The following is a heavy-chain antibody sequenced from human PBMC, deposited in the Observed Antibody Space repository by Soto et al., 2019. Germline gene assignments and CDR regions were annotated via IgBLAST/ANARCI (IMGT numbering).Heavy chain of an antibody. Sequence: GGSRRLSCAASGFTFDDYTMHWVRQAPGKGLEWVSLISWDGGSTYYADSVKGRFTISRDNSKNSLYLQMNSLRTEDTALYYCAKARKPDSRSVIHHNCMDVRGQRTTVTVSS. CDR1: GFTFDDYT. CDR2: ISWDGGST. J-gene: IGHJ6*02. V-gene: IGHV3-43*01. CDR3: AKARKPDSRSVIHHNCMDV. D-gene: IGHD6-13*01.